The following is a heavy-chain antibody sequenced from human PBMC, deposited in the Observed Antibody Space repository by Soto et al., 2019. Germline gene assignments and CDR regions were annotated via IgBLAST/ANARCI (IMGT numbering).Heavy chain of an antibody. D-gene: IGHD4-17*01. CDR3: AKRQTVNTWRYDAFDI. CDR2: INGRDGST. V-gene: IGHV3-23*01. Sequence: EVQLLESGGGLVQPGGSLRLSCVASGFTFSSYAMSWVRQAPGKGLEWVSTINGRDGSTYYADSVKGRFTISSDNSNNALYLQMSSLRAEDTAVYSCAKRQTVNTWRYDAFDIWGQGTMVTVSS. CDR1: GFTFSSYA. J-gene: IGHJ3*02.